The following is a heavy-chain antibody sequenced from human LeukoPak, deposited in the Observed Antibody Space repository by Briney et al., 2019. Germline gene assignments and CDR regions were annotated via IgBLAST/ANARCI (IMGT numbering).Heavy chain of an antibody. V-gene: IGHV3-21*01. CDR3: AREGGGPTVTTAFDF. J-gene: IGHJ4*02. D-gene: IGHD4-17*01. CDR1: GFAFSSYS. CDR2: ISSSSSYI. Sequence: PGGSLRLSCAASGFAFSSYSMNWVRQAPGKGLERVSSISSSSSYIYYADSVKGRFTISRDNAKKSLYLQMNSLRAEDTAVYYCAREGGGPTVTTAFDFWGQGTLVTVSS.